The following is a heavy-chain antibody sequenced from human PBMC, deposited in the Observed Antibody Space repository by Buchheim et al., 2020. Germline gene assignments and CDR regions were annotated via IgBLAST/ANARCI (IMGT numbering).Heavy chain of an antibody. J-gene: IGHJ5*02. Sequence: QVQLQESGPGLVKPSATLSLTCTVSGGSVSSGSYYWCWIRQPPGKGLEWIGYIYYSGSTNYYPSLKSRVTISVDTSKNQFSLKLSSVTAADTAVYYCAREGFWSGYRARGFDPWGQGTL. CDR3: AREGFWSGYRARGFDP. V-gene: IGHV4-61*01. D-gene: IGHD3-3*01. CDR2: IYYSGST. CDR1: GGSVSSGSYY.